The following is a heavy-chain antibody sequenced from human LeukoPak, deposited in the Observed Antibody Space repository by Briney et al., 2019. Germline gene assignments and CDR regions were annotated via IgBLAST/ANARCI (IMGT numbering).Heavy chain of an antibody. Sequence: ASVKVSCKASGYTFTSYGINWVRQATGQGLEWMGWMNPNSGNTGCAQKFQGRVTMTRNTSISTAYMELSSLRSEDTAVYYCAREEAPVQKDSSGYYYADFNWFDPWGQGTLVTVSS. J-gene: IGHJ5*02. D-gene: IGHD3-22*01. CDR1: GYTFTSYG. V-gene: IGHV1-8*02. CDR3: AREEAPVQKDSSGYYYADFNWFDP. CDR2: MNPNSGNT.